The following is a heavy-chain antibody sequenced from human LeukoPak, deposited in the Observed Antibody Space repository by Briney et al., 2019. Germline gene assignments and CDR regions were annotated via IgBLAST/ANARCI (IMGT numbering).Heavy chain of an antibody. CDR3: ARVVGTDEGADY. D-gene: IGHD1-7*01. J-gene: IGHJ4*02. CDR1: GFTFRHYW. CDR2: IKPDGSEK. Sequence: GGSLRLSCAASGFTFRHYWMDWVRQASGKGLEWVANIKPDGSEKRYADSVKGRFTISRDNAENSLYLQMNSLRAEDTAVYYCARVVGTDEGADYWGQGTLVTVSS. V-gene: IGHV3-7*04.